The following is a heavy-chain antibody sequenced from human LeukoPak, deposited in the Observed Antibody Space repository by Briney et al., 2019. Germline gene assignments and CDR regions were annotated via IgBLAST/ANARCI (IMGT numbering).Heavy chain of an antibody. D-gene: IGHD3-10*01. CDR2: ISDDGTNK. CDR1: GFTFSSYA. Sequence: GGSLRLSCAASGFTFSSYAFHWVRQAPGKGLEWVAVISDDGTNKNYGDSVKGRFTISRDNSKNTLYLQMNSLRAEDTAVYYCARVAYYYGSGSYYNDHDAFDIWGQGTMVTVSS. CDR3: ARVAYYYGSGSYYNDHDAFDI. V-gene: IGHV3-30-3*01. J-gene: IGHJ3*02.